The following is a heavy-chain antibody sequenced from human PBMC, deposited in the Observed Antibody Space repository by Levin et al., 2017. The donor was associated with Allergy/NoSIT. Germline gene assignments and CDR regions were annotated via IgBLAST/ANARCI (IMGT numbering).Heavy chain of an antibody. CDR2: ISGSGGST. CDR3: AKEGKPGGIVATTDHFDY. V-gene: IGHV3-23*01. Sequence: GGSLRLSCAASGFTFSSYAMSWVRQAPGKGLEWVSAISGSGGSTYYADSVRGRFAISRDNSKNTLFLQMNSLRAEDTAVYYCAKEGKPGGIVATTDHFDYWGQGTLVTVSS. J-gene: IGHJ4*02. D-gene: IGHD5-12*01. CDR1: GFTFSSYA.